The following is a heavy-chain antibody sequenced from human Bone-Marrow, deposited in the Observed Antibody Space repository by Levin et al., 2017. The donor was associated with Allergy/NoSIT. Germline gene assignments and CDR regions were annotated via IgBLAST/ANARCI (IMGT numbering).Heavy chain of an antibody. Sequence: GESLKISCTASGFTFDTYTMTWVRQTPGKGLEWVSSISADGATSYYVDSVKGRFTTSRDNSKNTLYLQMNGLRAEDTALYYCAKGGWADYWGQGTLVTVSS. V-gene: IGHV3-23*01. D-gene: IGHD3-10*01. CDR1: GFTFDTYT. CDR3: AKGGWADY. J-gene: IGHJ4*02. CDR2: ISADGATS.